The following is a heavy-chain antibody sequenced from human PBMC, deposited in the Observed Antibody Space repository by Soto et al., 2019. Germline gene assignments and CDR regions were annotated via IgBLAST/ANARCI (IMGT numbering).Heavy chain of an antibody. Sequence: GESLKISCKGSGYSFTSYWIGWVRQMPGKGLEWMVIIYPGDSDTRYSPSFQGQVTISADKSISTAYLQWSSLKASDTAMYYWARKGVQAATHYYYGMDGWGQGTTVTVSS. CDR3: ARKGVQAATHYYYGMDG. CDR2: IYPGDSDT. CDR1: GYSFTSYW. V-gene: IGHV5-51*01. D-gene: IGHD2-15*01. J-gene: IGHJ6*02.